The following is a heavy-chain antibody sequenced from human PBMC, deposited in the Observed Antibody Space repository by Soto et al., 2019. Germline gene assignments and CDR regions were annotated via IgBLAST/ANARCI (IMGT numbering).Heavy chain of an antibody. CDR2: IYYSGST. J-gene: IGHJ6*02. D-gene: IGHD1-20*01. Sequence: SETLSLTCTVSGGSISSSSYYWGWIRQPPGKGLEWIGSIYYSGSTYYNPSLKSRVTISVDTSKNQFSLKLSSVTAADTAVYECAGGGSGITGTESDYYTYYGMDVWGQGTTVTVSS. CDR3: AGGGSGITGTESDYYTYYGMDV. CDR1: GGSISSSSYY. V-gene: IGHV4-39*01.